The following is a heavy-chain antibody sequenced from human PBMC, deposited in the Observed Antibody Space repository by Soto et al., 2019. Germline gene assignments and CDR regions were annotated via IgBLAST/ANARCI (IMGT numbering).Heavy chain of an antibody. D-gene: IGHD3-22*01. J-gene: IGHJ4*02. V-gene: IGHV1-69*13. CDR3: ATGGLYYYDSPDFDY. CDR1: GGTFSSYA. CDR2: IIPIFGTA. Sequence: GASVKVSCKASGGTFSSYAISWVRQAPGQGLEWMGGIIPIFGTANYAQKFQGRVTITADESTSTAYMELSSLRSEDTAVYYCATGGLYYYDSPDFDYWGQGTLVTVSS.